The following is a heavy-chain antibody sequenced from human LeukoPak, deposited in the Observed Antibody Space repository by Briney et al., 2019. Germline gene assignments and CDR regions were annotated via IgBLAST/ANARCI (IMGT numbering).Heavy chain of an antibody. D-gene: IGHD2-21*01. Sequence: GRSLRLSCAASGFTFGDYAMHWVRQAPGKGLEWVSGINWNGGSIGYADSVKGRFTISRDSAKNSLYLQMTSLRAEDTALYYCAKDGGESRDYYFEYWGQGTLVTVSS. CDR1: GFTFGDYA. CDR2: INWNGGSI. J-gene: IGHJ4*02. V-gene: IGHV3-9*01. CDR3: AKDGGESRDYYFEY.